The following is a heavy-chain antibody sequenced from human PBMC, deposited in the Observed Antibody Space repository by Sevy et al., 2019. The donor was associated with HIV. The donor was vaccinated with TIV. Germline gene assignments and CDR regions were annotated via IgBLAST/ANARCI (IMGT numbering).Heavy chain of an antibody. D-gene: IGHD3-16*01. Sequence: GGSLRLSCAASGFTFSDYYMSWIRQAPGKGLEWVSYISSSGSTIYYADSVKGQFTISRDNAKNSLYLQMNSLRDEDTAVYYCAREAGVGPYYFDSWGQGTLVTVSS. CDR1: GFTFSDYY. J-gene: IGHJ4*02. CDR2: ISSSGSTI. CDR3: AREAGVGPYYFDS. V-gene: IGHV3-11*04.